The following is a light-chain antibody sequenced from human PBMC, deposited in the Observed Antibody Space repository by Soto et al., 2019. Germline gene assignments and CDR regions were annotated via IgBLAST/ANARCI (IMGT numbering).Light chain of an antibody. Sequence: DIQMTQSPSSLSASVGDRVTITCQASQDISNYLNWYQQKPGKAPKLLNYDASNLETGVPPRFSESGSGTDFTFTITTLQPEDIATYSCKQYDKLPFTFGPGTKVDIK. CDR1: QDISNY. CDR2: DAS. V-gene: IGKV1-33*01. J-gene: IGKJ3*01. CDR3: KQYDKLPFT.